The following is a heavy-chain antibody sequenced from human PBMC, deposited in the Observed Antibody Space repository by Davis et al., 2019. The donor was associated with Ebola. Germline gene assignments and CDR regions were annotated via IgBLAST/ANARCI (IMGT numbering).Heavy chain of an antibody. V-gene: IGHV3-64D*06. D-gene: IGHD2-2*01. CDR1: GFTFGSYT. CDR2: IISHGTNT. Sequence: GESLKISCSASGFTFGSYTMHWARQAPGKGLEYVSAIISHGTNTYYADSVKGRFTISRDNFKNTLFLQMSSLRAEDTAMYYCVKGSTSHNFDYWGQGTLVTVSS. CDR3: VKGSTSHNFDY. J-gene: IGHJ4*02.